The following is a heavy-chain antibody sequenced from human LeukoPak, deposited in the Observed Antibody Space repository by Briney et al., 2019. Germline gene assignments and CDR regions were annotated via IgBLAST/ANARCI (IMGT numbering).Heavy chain of an antibody. CDR1: GYSFTSYW. D-gene: IGHD3-22*01. CDR2: IDPSDSYT. Sequence: GESLRISCKGSGYSFTSYWISWVRQMPGKGLEWMGNIDPSDSYTNYSPSFQGHVAISADKSISTAYLQWSSLKASDIAMYYCARQVGDSSGYYVHWGQGTLVTVSS. J-gene: IGHJ4*02. CDR3: ARQVGDSSGYYVH. V-gene: IGHV5-10-1*01.